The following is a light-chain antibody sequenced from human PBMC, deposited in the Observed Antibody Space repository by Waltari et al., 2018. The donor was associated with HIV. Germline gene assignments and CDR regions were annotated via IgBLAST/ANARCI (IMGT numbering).Light chain of an antibody. Sequence: VIWMTQSPSLLSASTGDRVTVSCRLSQDISRFLAWYQLKPGKTPELLIYAASTLQTGVPSRFIGSGSGTDLTLTISCLQSEDFATYYCQQSYSLPQVTFGGGTKVEIK. CDR1: QDISRF. CDR2: AAS. V-gene: IGKV1D-8*01. J-gene: IGKJ4*01. CDR3: QQSYSLPQVT.